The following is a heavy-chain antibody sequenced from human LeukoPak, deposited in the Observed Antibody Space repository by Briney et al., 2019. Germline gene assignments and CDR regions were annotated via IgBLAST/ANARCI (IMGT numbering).Heavy chain of an antibody. J-gene: IGHJ4*02. CDR1: GGTFSSYA. Sequence: SVKVSCKASGGTFSSYAISWVRQAPGQGLEWMGRIIPIFGTANYAQKFQGRVTITTDESTSTAYMELSSLRSEDTAVYYCAKDTRGLLLARDYFDYWGQGTLVTVSS. D-gene: IGHD3-22*01. CDR3: AKDTRGLLLARDYFDY. V-gene: IGHV1-69*05. CDR2: IIPIFGTA.